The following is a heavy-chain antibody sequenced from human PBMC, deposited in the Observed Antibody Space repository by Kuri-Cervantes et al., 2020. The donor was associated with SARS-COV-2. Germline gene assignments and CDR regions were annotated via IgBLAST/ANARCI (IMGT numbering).Heavy chain of an antibody. CDR3: ARHKWERNHFDY. CDR2: IYFSGST. V-gene: IGHV4-59*08. CDR1: GGSISSYY. D-gene: IGHD1-26*01. Sequence: GSLRLSCTVSGGSISSYYWSWIRQPPGKGLEWIGYIYFSGSTNYNPSLKSRVTISVDTSKNQFSLKLSSVTAADTAVYYCARHKWERNHFDYWGQGTLVTVSS. J-gene: IGHJ4*02.